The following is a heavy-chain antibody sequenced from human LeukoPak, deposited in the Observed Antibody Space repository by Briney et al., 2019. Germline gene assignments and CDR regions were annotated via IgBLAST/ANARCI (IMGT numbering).Heavy chain of an antibody. V-gene: IGHV3-21*01. CDR2: ISSSSTYI. J-gene: IGHJ4*02. Sequence: GGSLRLSCAASGFTFSSYSMNWVRQAPGKGLEWVSSISSSSTYIYYADSVNGRFTISRDSAKNSLYLQMNSLRAEDTAMYYCARGPTPQTYYYDSSGYSDWGQGTLVTVSS. CDR3: ARGPTPQTYYYDSSGYSD. D-gene: IGHD3-22*01. CDR1: GFTFSSYS.